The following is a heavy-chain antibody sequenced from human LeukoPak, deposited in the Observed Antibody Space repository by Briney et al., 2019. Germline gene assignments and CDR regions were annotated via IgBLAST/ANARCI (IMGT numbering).Heavy chain of an antibody. CDR3: ARQDYDYVWGSQEGPYFDY. V-gene: IGHV1-18*01. CDR1: GYTFTSYG. Sequence: ASVKVSCKASGYTFTSYGISWVRQAPGQGIEWMGWISAYNGNTNYAQKLQGRVTMTTDTSTSTAYMELRSLRSDDTAVYYCARQDYDYVWGSQEGPYFDYWGQGTLVTVSS. D-gene: IGHD3-16*01. CDR2: ISAYNGNT. J-gene: IGHJ4*02.